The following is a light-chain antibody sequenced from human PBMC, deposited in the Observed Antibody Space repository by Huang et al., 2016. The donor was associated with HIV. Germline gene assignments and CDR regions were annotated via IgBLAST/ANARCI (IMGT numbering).Light chain of an antibody. V-gene: IGKV3-15*01. CDR1: QSVSSN. J-gene: IGKJ4*01. CDR2: GAS. Sequence: EIVLTQSPATLSVSPGDRAILSCRASQSVSSNLAWHQQKPGHAPRLLIYGASTRATAIPARFSGSGSGTEFTLTISSLQSEDFAVYYCQQYNNWPLTFGGGTKVEIK. CDR3: QQYNNWPLT.